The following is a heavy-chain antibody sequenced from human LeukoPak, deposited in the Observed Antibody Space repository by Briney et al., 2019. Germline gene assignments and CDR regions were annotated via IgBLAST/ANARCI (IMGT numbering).Heavy chain of an antibody. Sequence: GGSLRLSCAASGFTFSSYAMSWVRQAPGKGLEWVSAISGSGGSTYYADSVKGQFTISRDNSKNTLYLQMNSLRAEDTAVYYCAKDTVEAWFFYFDYWGQGTLVTVSS. CDR3: AKDTVEAWFFYFDY. D-gene: IGHD3-10*01. CDR2: ISGSGGST. CDR1: GFTFSSYA. V-gene: IGHV3-23*01. J-gene: IGHJ4*02.